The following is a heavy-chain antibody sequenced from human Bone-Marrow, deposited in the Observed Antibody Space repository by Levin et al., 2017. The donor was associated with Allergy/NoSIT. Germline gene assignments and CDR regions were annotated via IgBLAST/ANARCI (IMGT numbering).Heavy chain of an antibody. D-gene: IGHD6-13*01. Sequence: AGGSLRLSCAASGFTFSSYGMHWVRQAPGKGLEWVAVISYDGSDKYYVDSVKGRFTISRDNSKDTLYLQMNSLRPDDSAVYYCAKETGYASRRDFDYWGQGTLVTVSS. CDR2: ISYDGSDK. J-gene: IGHJ4*02. CDR1: GFTFSSYG. V-gene: IGHV3-30*18. CDR3: AKETGYASRRDFDY.